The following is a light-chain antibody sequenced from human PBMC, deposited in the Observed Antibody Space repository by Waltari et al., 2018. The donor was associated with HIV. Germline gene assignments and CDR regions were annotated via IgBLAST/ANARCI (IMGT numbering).Light chain of an antibody. CDR1: RSHLGPGSA. V-gene: IGLV1-40*01. CDR2: GNN. Sequence: QSVLTQPPSVSGAPGQRVTIHCPGRRSHLGPGSALHRYQQPPGTAPNLLITGNNNRPSGVPDRFSGSKSGTSASLAITGLQAEDEADYYCQSHDGSLSGTVFGGGTKLTVL. CDR3: QSHDGSLSGTV. J-gene: IGLJ2*01.